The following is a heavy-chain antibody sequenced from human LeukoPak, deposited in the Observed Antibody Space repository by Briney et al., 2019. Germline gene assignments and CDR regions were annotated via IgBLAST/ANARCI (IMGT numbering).Heavy chain of an antibody. CDR3: ARDSDTAMGILDY. CDR1: GGSISSGGYY. V-gene: IGHV4-31*03. J-gene: IGHJ4*02. CDR2: IYYSGST. D-gene: IGHD5-18*01. Sequence: PSETLSLTCTVSGGSISSGGYYWSWIRQHPGKGLEWIGYIYYSGSTYYNPSLKSRVTISVDTSKNQFSLKLSSVTAADTAVYYCARDSDTAMGILDYWGQGTLVTVSS.